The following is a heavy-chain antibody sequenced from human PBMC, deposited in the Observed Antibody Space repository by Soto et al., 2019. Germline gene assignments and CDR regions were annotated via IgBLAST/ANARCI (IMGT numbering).Heavy chain of an antibody. CDR1: GFTVSSNY. D-gene: IGHD3-9*01. CDR3: TRDTPPNILTGQMYYYGMDD. J-gene: IGHJ6*01. CDR2: IYSGGST. Sequence: EVQLVESGGGLIQPGGSLRLSCAASGFTVSSNYMSWVRQAPGKGLEGVSVIYSGGSTYYADSVKGRFTISRDNSKNTLYHQRNSRRAEETAVYYCTRDTPPNILTGQMYYYGMDDWGQGTKVTVSS. V-gene: IGHV3-53*01.